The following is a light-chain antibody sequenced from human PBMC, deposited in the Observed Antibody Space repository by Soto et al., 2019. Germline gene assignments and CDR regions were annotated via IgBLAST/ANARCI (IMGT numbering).Light chain of an antibody. CDR2: EAC. CDR3: QQYGNSPRS. Sequence: EIVLTQSPATLSSSRGERAALSCRASQTVGVRLAWYQHKPGQAPRLIIYEACNRAAGIPDRFSGSGSGTDFTLTISRLEPEDFAVYYCQQYGNSPRSFGGGTKVDIK. V-gene: IGKV3-20*01. CDR1: QTVGVR. J-gene: IGKJ4*01.